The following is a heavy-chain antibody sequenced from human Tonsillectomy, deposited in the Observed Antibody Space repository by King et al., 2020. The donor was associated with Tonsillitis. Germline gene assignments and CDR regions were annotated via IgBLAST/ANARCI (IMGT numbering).Heavy chain of an antibody. Sequence: VQLVESGAEVKKPGASVKVSCKASGYTFTSYFIHWVRQAPGQGLEWVGWMNPNSVGTVYAQKFQDRVTMTRDTSITTAYMELRGLTSDDTAVYYCARDLQPLGLTTPFFASWGPGTLVTVPS. D-gene: IGHD4-17*01. V-gene: IGHV1-2*02. CDR3: ARDLQPLGLTTPFFAS. J-gene: IGHJ4*02. CDR2: MNPNSVGT. CDR1: GYTFTSYF.